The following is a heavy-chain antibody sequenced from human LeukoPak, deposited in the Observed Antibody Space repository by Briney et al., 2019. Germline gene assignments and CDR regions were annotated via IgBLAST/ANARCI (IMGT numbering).Heavy chain of an antibody. CDR1: GYTFTSYG. J-gene: IGHJ4*02. V-gene: IGHV1-18*01. CDR2: ISAYNGNT. CDR3: ARVGITMIVVVTHYFDY. Sequence: ASVKVSCKASGYTFTSYGISWVRRAPGQGLEWMGWISAYNGNTNYAQKLQGRVTMTTDTSTSTAYMELRSLRSDDTAVYYCARVGITMIVVVTHYFDYWGQGTLVTVSS. D-gene: IGHD3-22*01.